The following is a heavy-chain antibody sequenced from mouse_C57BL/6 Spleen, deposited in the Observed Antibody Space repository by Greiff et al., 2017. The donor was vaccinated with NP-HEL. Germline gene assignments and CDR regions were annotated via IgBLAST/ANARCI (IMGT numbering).Heavy chain of an antibody. CDR1: GYTFTDYE. Sequence: VQLQESGAELVRPGASVTLSCKASGYTFTDYEMHWVKQTPVHGLEWIGAIDPETGGTAYNQKFKGKAILTADTSSSTAYMELRSLTSEDSAGYYCTRRDYLDYWGQGTTLTVSS. J-gene: IGHJ2*01. CDR2: IDPETGGT. CDR3: TRRDYLDY. V-gene: IGHV1-15*01.